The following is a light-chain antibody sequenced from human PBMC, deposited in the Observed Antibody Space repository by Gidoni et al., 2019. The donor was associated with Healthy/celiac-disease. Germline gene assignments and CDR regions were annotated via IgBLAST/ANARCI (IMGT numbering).Light chain of an antibody. CDR1: QSVSSN. Sequence: EIGMTQSPATRSVSTGERATLSCRASQSVSSNYAWYQQKPGQAPRLLIYGASTRATGIPARFSGSGSGTDFTLTISSLQSEDFAVYSCQQYNNWPPLPFGGGTKVEIK. J-gene: IGKJ4*01. CDR3: QQYNNWPPLP. V-gene: IGKV3-15*01. CDR2: GAS.